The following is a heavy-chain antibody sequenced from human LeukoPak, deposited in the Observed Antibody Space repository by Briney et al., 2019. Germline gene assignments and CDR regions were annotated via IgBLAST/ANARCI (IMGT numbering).Heavy chain of an antibody. D-gene: IGHD1-1*01. V-gene: IGHV1-2*02. J-gene: IGHJ5*02. CDR2: IDSNIGGT. CDR1: GYTFTGYY. CDR3: ARDATGTTIRWFDP. Sequence: ASVKVSCKASGYTFTGYYMHWMRQAPGQGLEWMGWIDSNIGGTNYAEKFQGRVTMTRDTSISTAFMELSRLTSDDTAVYYCARDATGTTIRWFDPWGQGTLVTVSS.